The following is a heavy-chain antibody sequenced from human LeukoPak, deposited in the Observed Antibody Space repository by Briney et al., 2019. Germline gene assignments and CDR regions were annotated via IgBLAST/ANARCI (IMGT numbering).Heavy chain of an antibody. CDR3: ARDDYGSGSWNDY. CDR2: ITSDGRTT. J-gene: IGHJ4*02. Sequence: GGSLRLSCAASGFTFSSTWMHWFRQGAGKGLVWVSRITSDGRTTIYAASVKGRFSISRDNAKNTLYLQMNSLRAEDTALYYCARDDYGSGSWNDYWGQGTLVTVSS. CDR1: GFTFSSTW. V-gene: IGHV3-74*01. D-gene: IGHD3-10*01.